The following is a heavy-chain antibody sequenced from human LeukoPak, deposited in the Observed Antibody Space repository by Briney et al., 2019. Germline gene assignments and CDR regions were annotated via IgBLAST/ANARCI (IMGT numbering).Heavy chain of an antibody. CDR1: GGSFSGYY. CDR2: INHSGST. CDR3: ARRSYGSGSYPYYYYYYMDV. Sequence: PSETLSLTCAVYGGSFSGYYWSWIRQPPGKGLEWIGEINHSGSTNYNPSLKSRVTISVDTSKNQFSLKLSSVTAADTAVYYCARRSYGSGSYPYYYYYYMDVRGKGTTVTISS. J-gene: IGHJ6*03. D-gene: IGHD3-10*01. V-gene: IGHV4-34*01.